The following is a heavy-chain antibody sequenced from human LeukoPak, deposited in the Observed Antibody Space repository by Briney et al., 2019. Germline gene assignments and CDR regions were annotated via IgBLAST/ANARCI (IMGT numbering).Heavy chain of an antibody. CDR1: GGSISSGGYY. CDR3: ARARGVRGVIEYYFDY. CDR2: IYYSGST. Sequence: SQTLSLTCTVSGGSISSGGYYWIWIRQHQGKGLEWIGYIYYSGSTYYNPSLKSRVTISVDTSKNQFSLKLSSVPAADTAVYYCARARGVRGVIEYYFDYWGQGTLVTVSS. V-gene: IGHV4-31*02. J-gene: IGHJ4*02. D-gene: IGHD3-10*01.